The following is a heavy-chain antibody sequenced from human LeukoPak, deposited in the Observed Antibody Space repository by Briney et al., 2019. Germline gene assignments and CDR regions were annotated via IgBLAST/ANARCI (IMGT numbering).Heavy chain of an antibody. J-gene: IGHJ6*02. Sequence: SETLSLTCAVSGGSVSSTTYFWDWIRQPPGTGLEYIGTIYYSGTTYYNPSLKTRVTISVDTSKNQFSLNLSSVTAADTAVYYCAAFIGPSCGVDVWGQGTTVTVSS. CDR2: IYYSGTT. CDR3: AAFIGPSCGVDV. V-gene: IGHV4-39*01. D-gene: IGHD2-15*01. CDR1: GGSVSSTTYF.